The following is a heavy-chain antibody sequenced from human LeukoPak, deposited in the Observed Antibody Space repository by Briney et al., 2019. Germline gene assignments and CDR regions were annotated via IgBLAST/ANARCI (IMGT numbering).Heavy chain of an antibody. V-gene: IGHV4-30-2*01. CDR1: GGSVSSGSYY. D-gene: IGHD3-22*01. Sequence: SETLSLTCTVSGGSVSSGSYYWSWIRQPPGKGLEWIGYIYHSGSTYYNPSLKSRVTISVDRSKNQFSLKLSSVTAADTAVYYCARGNNYYDSSGYYPNWYFDLWGRGTLVTVSS. CDR3: ARGNNYYDSSGYYPNWYFDL. CDR2: IYHSGST. J-gene: IGHJ2*01.